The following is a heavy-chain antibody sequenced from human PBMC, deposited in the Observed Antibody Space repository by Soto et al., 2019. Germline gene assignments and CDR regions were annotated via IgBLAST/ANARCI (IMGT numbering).Heavy chain of an antibody. CDR2: ISSSGSTI. CDR3: ARREEAAGIGGYYYYYGMDV. CDR1: VFTFSIYE. J-gene: IGHJ6*02. D-gene: IGHD6-13*01. Sequence: GGSLLIACASSVFTFSIYEVTWVRQAPGKGLDRVSYISSSGSTIYYADSVKGRFTISRDNAKNSLYLQMNSLRAEDTAVYYCARREEAAGIGGYYYYYGMDVWGQGTPVTVSS. V-gene: IGHV3-48*03.